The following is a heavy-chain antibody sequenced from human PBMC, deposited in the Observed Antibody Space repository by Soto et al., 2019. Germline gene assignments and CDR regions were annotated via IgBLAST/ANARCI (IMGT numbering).Heavy chain of an antibody. J-gene: IGHJ5*02. V-gene: IGHV4-59*01. Sequence: QVQLQESGPGLVKPSETLSLTCTVSGGSISSYYWSWIRQPPGKGLEWIGYIYYSGSTNYNPSLKSRVTISVDTSKNQFSLKLSSVTAADMAVYYCARVVTIFGVVIDWFDPWGQGTLVTVSS. CDR2: IYYSGST. D-gene: IGHD3-3*01. CDR1: GGSISSYY. CDR3: ARVVTIFGVVIDWFDP.